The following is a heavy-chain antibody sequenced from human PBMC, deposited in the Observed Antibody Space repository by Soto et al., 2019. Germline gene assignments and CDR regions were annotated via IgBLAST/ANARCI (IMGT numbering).Heavy chain of an antibody. CDR2: FDPEDGET. D-gene: IGHD5-12*01. CDR1: GYTLTELS. CDR3: PCRDGYKNDAFDI. J-gene: IGHJ3*02. V-gene: IGHV1-24*01. Sequence: QVQLVQSGAEVKKPGASVKVSCKVSGYTLTELSMHWVRQAPGKGLEWMGGFDPEDGETIYAQKFQGRVTMTEHTSTHTAYMELSSLRSEDTAVYYCPCRDGYKNDAFDIWGQGTMVTVSS.